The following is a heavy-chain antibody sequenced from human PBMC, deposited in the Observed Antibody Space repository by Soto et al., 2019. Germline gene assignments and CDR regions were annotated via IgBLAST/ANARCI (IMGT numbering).Heavy chain of an antibody. Sequence: SETLSLTCTVSDGSISNFYWSWIRRPPGKGLEWIGYIPSSGNTNYNPSLKSRVSISVDTSKNQFSLNLTSVTAADTGVYYCARAPMVLTRSYFDSWGQGTPVTVSS. CDR1: DGSISNFY. D-gene: IGHD3-22*01. CDR2: IPSSGNT. V-gene: IGHV4-59*01. CDR3: ARAPMVLTRSYFDS. J-gene: IGHJ4*02.